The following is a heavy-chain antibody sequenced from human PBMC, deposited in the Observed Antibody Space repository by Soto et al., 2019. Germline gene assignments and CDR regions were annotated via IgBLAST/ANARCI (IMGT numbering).Heavy chain of an antibody. Sequence: QVQLVESGGGVVQPGRSLRLSCAASGFDFSTYGMHWVRQAPGKGPEWVAGIWYDGSNKYYADSVRGRFIISRDNSKSTLFLQLNSLRTEDTAVYYCARAVGPFDYWGQGSLVTVS. CDR3: ARAVGPFDY. V-gene: IGHV3-33*01. CDR1: GFDFSTYG. D-gene: IGHD1-26*01. CDR2: IWYDGSNK. J-gene: IGHJ4*02.